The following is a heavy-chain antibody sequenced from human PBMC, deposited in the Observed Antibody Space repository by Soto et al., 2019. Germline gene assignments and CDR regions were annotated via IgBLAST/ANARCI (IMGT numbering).Heavy chain of an antibody. V-gene: IGHV3-15*07. J-gene: IGHJ4*02. Sequence: GALRLSCVGSGFTFHKAWMNWVRQAPGKGLEWVGRIKSRSDGGTTDYAAPVKGRFTISRDVSKKTLYLQMNSLKTEDTGVYYCTTEVDTVASIDDSWGQGTLVTVSS. CDR1: GFTFHKAW. CDR2: IKSRSDGGTT. CDR3: TTEVDTVASIDDS. D-gene: IGHD5-12*01.